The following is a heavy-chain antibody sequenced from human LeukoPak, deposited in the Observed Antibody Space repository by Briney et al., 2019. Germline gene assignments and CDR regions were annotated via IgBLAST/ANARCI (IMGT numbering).Heavy chain of an antibody. V-gene: IGHV4-59*01. D-gene: IGHD2-2*01. CDR1: GGSISSYY. Sequence: SETLSLTCTVSGGSISSYYWSWIRQPPGKGLEWIGYIYYSGSTNYNPSLKSRVTISVDTSKNQFSLKLSSVTAADTAIYYCARMFTAGYCSSTTCSGEGVYFDYWGQGTLVTVSS. CDR3: ARMFTAGYCSSTTCSGEGVYFDY. CDR2: IYYSGST. J-gene: IGHJ4*02.